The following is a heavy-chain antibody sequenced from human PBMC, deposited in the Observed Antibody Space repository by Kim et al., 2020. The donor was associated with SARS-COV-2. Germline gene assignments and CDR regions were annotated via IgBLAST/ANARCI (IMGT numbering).Heavy chain of an antibody. Sequence: YADSVKGRFPISRDNSNNTLYLQMTSLRAEDTAVYYCARSYSGSYPFIDYWGQGTLVTVSS. J-gene: IGHJ4*02. D-gene: IGHD1-26*01. CDR3: ARSYSGSYPFIDY. V-gene: IGHV3-33*01.